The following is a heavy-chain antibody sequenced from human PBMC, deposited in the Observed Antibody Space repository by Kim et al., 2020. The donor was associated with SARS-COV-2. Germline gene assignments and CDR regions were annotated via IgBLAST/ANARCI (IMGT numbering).Heavy chain of an antibody. V-gene: IGHV3-23*01. CDR2: LSGSGGLT. CDR3: VKAQSGSGYYYFDF. CDR1: GFTFTTYA. J-gene: IGHJ4*02. D-gene: IGHD5-12*01. Sequence: GGSLRLSCTGSGFTFTTYAMSWVRQAPGKGLEWLSGLSGSGGLTYYADSVRGRFTVSRDNSKNTLYLQMNSLRAEDTAVYYCVKAQSGSGYYYFDFWGQG.